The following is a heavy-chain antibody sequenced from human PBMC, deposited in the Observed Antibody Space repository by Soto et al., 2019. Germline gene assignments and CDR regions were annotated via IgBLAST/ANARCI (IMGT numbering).Heavy chain of an antibody. V-gene: IGHV4-61*01. CDR1: GESISSSSYY. Sequence: PSETLSLTCIVSGESISSSSYYWGWIRQPPGKGLEWIGYIYYSGSTNYNPSLKSRVTISVDTSKNQFSLKLSSVTAADTAVYYCARDRVQSYLSLSYYYYGMDVWGQGTTVTVSS. J-gene: IGHJ6*02. CDR3: ARDRVQSYLSLSYYYYGMDV. CDR2: IYYSGST. D-gene: IGHD1-26*01.